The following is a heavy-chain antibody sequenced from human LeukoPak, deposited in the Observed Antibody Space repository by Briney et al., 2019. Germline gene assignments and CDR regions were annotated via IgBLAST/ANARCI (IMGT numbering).Heavy chain of an antibody. D-gene: IGHD6-6*01. CDR3: ARLYSSSFRYYYYMDV. J-gene: IGHJ6*03. V-gene: IGHV3-48*01. CDR1: GFTFSSYS. Sequence: GGSLRLSCAASGFTFSSYSMNWVRQAPGKGLEWVSYISSSSSTIYYADSVKGRFTISRDNAKNSLYLQMNSLRAEDTAVYYCARLYSSSFRYYYYMDVWGKGTTVTVSS. CDR2: ISSSSSTI.